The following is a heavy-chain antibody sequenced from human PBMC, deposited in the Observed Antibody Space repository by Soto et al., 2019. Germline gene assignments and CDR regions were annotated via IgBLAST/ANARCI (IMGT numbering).Heavy chain of an antibody. V-gene: IGHV5-51*01. CDR1: GYXFTNYL. D-gene: IGHD4-4*01. J-gene: IGHJ5*01. Sequence: PXEXLKISCQPSGYXFTNYLIGWVRHMPGGGLEWLGLIFPRDFDFRYSPSFEGQVTISADRSTATAFLQLRSLEASDIALYFCARLVSLLQPIDSWGQGTPVTVSS. CDR2: IFPRDFDF. CDR3: ARLVSLLQPIDS.